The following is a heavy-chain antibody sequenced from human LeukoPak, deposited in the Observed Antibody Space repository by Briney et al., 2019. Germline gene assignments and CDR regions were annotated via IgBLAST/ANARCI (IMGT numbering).Heavy chain of an antibody. D-gene: IGHD3-16*02. CDR2: IHPGDSDT. J-gene: IGHJ3*02. CDR3: ARSFTNAFDM. CDR1: GYSFTTDW. V-gene: IGHV5-51*01. Sequence: GESLKISCKASGYSFTTDWIGWVRQMPGKGLEWMGIIHPGDSDTTYSPSFQGQVTISADKSISTAYLQWSSVKASDTAMYYCARSFTNAFDMWGQGTMDTVSS.